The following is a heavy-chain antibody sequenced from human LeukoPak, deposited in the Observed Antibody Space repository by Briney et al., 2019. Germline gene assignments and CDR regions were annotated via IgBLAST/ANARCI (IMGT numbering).Heavy chain of an antibody. CDR1: GYTFTSYG. Sequence: ASVKVSFKASGYTFTSYGISWVRQAPGQGLEWMGWISAYNGNTNYAQKLQGRVTMTTDTSTSTAYMEVRSLRSDDTAVYYCARSRINTYYYDSSGPGAFDIWGQGTMVTVSS. V-gene: IGHV1-18*01. J-gene: IGHJ3*02. CDR3: ARSRINTYYYDSSGPGAFDI. CDR2: ISAYNGNT. D-gene: IGHD3-22*01.